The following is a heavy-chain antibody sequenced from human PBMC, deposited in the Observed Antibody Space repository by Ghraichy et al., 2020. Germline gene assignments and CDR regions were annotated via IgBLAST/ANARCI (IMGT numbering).Heavy chain of an antibody. D-gene: IGHD3-10*01. J-gene: IGHJ4*02. V-gene: IGHV1-24*01. CDR2: FDPEDGET. CDR1: GYTLTELS. CDR3: ATDGSMVRGVIPPGAFDY. Sequence: ASMKVSCKVSGYTLTELSMHWVRQAPGKGLEWMGGFDPEDGETIYAQKFQGRVTMTEDTSTDTAYMELSSLRSEDTAVYYCATDGSMVRGVIPPGAFDYWGQGTLVTVSS.